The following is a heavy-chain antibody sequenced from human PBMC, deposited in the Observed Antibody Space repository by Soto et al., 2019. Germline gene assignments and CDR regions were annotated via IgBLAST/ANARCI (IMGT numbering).Heavy chain of an antibody. CDR2: VNHNGRN. D-gene: IGHD6-13*01. J-gene: IGHJ3*02. Sequence: SETLSLTCAVYGGSFSGYFWNWIRQTPWKGLEWIWKVNHNGRNNYNPSLKSRVTISLDMSKNQISLQWSSLKASDTAMYYCARPVAAAGKMVDAFDIWGQGTMVTVSS. V-gene: IGHV4-34*01. CDR1: GGSFSGYF. CDR3: ARPVAAAGKMVDAFDI.